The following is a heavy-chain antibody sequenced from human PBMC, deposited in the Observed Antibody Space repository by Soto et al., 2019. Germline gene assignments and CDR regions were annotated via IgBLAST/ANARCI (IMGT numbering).Heavy chain of an antibody. CDR1: GFTFSSYS. Sequence: GGSLRLSCAASGFTFSSYSMSWVRQAPGKGLEWVSSISSSSSYIYYADSVKGRFTISRDNAKNSLYLQMNSLIAEDTAVYYCARDLVVVVPAALSDYYYCIDVWGQGTTVTVSS. CDR3: ARDLVVVVPAALSDYYYCIDV. V-gene: IGHV3-21*01. CDR2: ISSSSSYI. D-gene: IGHD2-2*01. J-gene: IGHJ6*02.